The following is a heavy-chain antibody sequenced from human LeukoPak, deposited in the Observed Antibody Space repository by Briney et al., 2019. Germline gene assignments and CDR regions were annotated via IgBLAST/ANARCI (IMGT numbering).Heavy chain of an antibody. CDR1: GFTFSGSA. J-gene: IGHJ3*02. CDR3: TRHGGRDYYDSSEDAFDI. D-gene: IGHD3-22*01. CDR2: IRSKAHSYAT. Sequence: GGSLRLSCAASGFTFSGSAMHWVRQASGKGLEWVGRIRSKAHSYATAYAASVKCRFTISRDDSKNTAYLQMNSLKTEDTAVYYCTRHGGRDYYDSSEDAFDIWGQGTMVIVSS. V-gene: IGHV3-73*01.